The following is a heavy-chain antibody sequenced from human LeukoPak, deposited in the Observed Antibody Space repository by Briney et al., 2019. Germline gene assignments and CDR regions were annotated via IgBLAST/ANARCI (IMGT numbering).Heavy chain of an antibody. CDR1: GFTFSSYA. D-gene: IGHD5-12*01. CDR2: ISGSGGST. J-gene: IGHJ6*03. CDR3: AKDGYSGYDWGVYYMDV. V-gene: IGHV3-23*01. Sequence: PGGSLRLPCAASGFTFSSYAMSWVRQAPGKGLEWVSAISGSGGSTYYADSVKGRFTISRDNSKNTLYLQMNSLRAEDTAVYYCAKDGYSGYDWGVYYMDVWGKGTTVTVSS.